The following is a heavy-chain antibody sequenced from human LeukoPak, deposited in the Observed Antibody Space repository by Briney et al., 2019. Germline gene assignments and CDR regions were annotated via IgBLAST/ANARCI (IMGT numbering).Heavy chain of an antibody. CDR3: AKETWIQLWLRYFDY. CDR2: ISGSGGST. V-gene: IGHV3-23*01. Sequence: GGSLRLSCAASGFTFSSYAMSWVRQAPGKGLEWVSAISGSGGSTYYADSVKGRFTISRDNSKNTLYLQMNSLRAEDTAVYYCAKETWIQLWLRYFDYWGQGTLVTVPS. D-gene: IGHD5-18*01. CDR1: GFTFSSYA. J-gene: IGHJ4*02.